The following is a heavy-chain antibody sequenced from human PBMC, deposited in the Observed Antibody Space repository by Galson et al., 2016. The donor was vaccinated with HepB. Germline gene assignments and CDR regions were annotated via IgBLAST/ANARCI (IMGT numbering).Heavy chain of an antibody. CDR1: GFTLSNYA. D-gene: IGHD2-15*01. Sequence: SLRLSCAASGFTLSNYAMSWVRQAPGKGPEWVSDISGSGITTYYADSVKGRFTISRDNPKKTVYLQMSSLRAEDTAVYYCARLFGGYIDYWGQGAQVTVSS. CDR2: ISGSGITT. V-gene: IGHV3-23*01. J-gene: IGHJ4*02. CDR3: ARLFGGYIDY.